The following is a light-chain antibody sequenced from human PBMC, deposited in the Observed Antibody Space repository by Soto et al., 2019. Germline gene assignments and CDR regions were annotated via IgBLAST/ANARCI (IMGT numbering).Light chain of an antibody. V-gene: IGLV1-44*01. J-gene: IGLJ2*01. Sequence: QLVLTQPPSASGTPGQRVTISCSGSSSNIGSNTVNWYHQLPGTAPKLLIYRNNQRPSGVPDRVSGSKSGTSASLTISGLQSEDEADYYCATWDASLDGMVFGGGTKVTVL. CDR1: SSNIGSNT. CDR2: RNN. CDR3: ATWDASLDGMV.